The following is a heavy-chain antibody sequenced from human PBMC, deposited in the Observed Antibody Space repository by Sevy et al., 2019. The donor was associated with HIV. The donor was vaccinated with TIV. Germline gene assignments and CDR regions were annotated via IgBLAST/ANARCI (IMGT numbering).Heavy chain of an antibody. J-gene: IGHJ3*01. D-gene: IGHD5-18*01. Sequence: GGFLRLSCVASGFKFDDYGMHWVRQVPGRGLEWVSGITWNSGNLDYVDSVKGRFTISRDNARTSLYLQMDSLRPEDTALYYCLKVQSKYGYGLMDDGFDLWGRGTRVTVSS. CDR3: LKVQSKYGYGLMDDGFDL. CDR1: GFKFDDYG. V-gene: IGHV3-9*01. CDR2: ITWNSGNL.